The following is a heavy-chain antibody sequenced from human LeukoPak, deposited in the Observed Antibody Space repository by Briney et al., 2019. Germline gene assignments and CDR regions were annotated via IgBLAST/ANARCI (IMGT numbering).Heavy chain of an antibody. CDR3: ARDRGVEGADTFDY. CDR1: GYTFTSYG. V-gene: IGHV1-18*01. D-gene: IGHD1-26*01. Sequence: GASVKVSRKASGYTFTSYGISWVRQAPGQGLEWMGWISPKSGHANYAQKFRGRVTMTTDTATTTAYMELGSLRSADTAVYYCARDRGVEGADTFDYWGQGTLVTVSS. CDR2: ISPKSGHA. J-gene: IGHJ4*02.